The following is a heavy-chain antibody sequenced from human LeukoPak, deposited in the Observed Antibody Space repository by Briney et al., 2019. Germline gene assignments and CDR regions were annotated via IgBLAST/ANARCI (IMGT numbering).Heavy chain of an antibody. Sequence: GASVNVSCKASGGTFSSYAISWVRQAPGQGLEWMGRIIPILGIANYAQKFQGRVTITADKSTSTAYMELSSLRSEDTAVYYCAREAGIVGAFCCWGQGTLVTVSS. CDR3: AREAGIVGAFCC. CDR2: IIPILGIA. J-gene: IGHJ4*02. V-gene: IGHV1-69*04. CDR1: GGTFSSYA. D-gene: IGHD1-26*01.